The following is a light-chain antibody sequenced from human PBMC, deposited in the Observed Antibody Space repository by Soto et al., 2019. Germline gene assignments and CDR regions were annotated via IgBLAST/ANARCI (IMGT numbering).Light chain of an antibody. J-gene: IGKJ1*01. Sequence: EIVLTQSPATLYLSPGESANLHCGTSQSDSNYLAWYQQKPGQAPRLLIYGASNRATGIPDRFSGSGSGTDFTLTISRLEPEDFAVYYCQQYGSSGTFGQGTKVDIK. CDR3: QQYGSSGT. V-gene: IGKV3-20*01. CDR2: GAS. CDR1: QSDSNY.